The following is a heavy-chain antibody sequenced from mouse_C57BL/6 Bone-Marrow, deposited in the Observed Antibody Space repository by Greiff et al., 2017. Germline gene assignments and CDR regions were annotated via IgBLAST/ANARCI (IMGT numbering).Heavy chain of an antibody. CDR1: GYSITSGYY. J-gene: IGHJ4*01. Sequence: VQLQQSGPGLVKPSQSLSLTCSVTGYSITSGYYWNWIRQFPGNKLEWMGYISYDGSNNYNPSLKNRISITRDTSKNQFFLKLNSVTTEDTATYYCARDFGKGYYAMDYWGQGTSVTVSS. V-gene: IGHV3-6*01. CDR3: ARDFGKGYYAMDY. D-gene: IGHD2-1*01. CDR2: ISYDGSN.